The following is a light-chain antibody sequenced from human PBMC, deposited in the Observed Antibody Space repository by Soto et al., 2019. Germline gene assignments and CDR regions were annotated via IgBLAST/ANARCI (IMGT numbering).Light chain of an antibody. CDR3: ETWDSNTRV. CDR1: SGHSSYI. Sequence: QAVVTQSSSASASLGSSVKLTCTLSSGHSSYIIAWHQQQPGKAPRYLMKLEGSGSYNKGSGVPARFSGSSSGADRYRTISNLQSEDEADYYCETWDSNTRVFGGGTKLTVL. V-gene: IGLV4-60*03. J-gene: IGLJ2*01. CDR2: LEGSGSY.